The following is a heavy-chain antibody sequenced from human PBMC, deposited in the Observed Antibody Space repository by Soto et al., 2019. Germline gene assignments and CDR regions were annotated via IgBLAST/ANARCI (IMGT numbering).Heavy chain of an antibody. CDR3: ARDLVTMVRGTTGMDV. CDR1: GFTFSSYS. V-gene: IGHV3-21*01. Sequence: EVQLVESGGGLVKPGGSLRLSCAASGFTFSSYSMNWVRQAPGKGLEWVSSISSSSSYIYYADSVKGRFTISRDNAKNSLHLQMNSLRAEDTAVYYCARDLVTMVRGTTGMDVWGQGTTVTVSS. CDR2: ISSSSSYI. J-gene: IGHJ6*02. D-gene: IGHD3-10*01.